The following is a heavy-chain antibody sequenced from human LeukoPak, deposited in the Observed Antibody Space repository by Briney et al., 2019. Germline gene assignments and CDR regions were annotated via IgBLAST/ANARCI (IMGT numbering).Heavy chain of an antibody. Sequence: ASVKVSCKASGGTFSSYAISWVRQALGQGLEWMGRIIPILGIANYAQKFQGRVTITADKSTSTAYMELSSLRSEDTAVYYCARVPTPWRDTDAFDIWGQGTMVTVTS. CDR2: IIPILGIA. D-gene: IGHD3-3*01. V-gene: IGHV1-69*04. CDR3: ARVPTPWRDTDAFDI. CDR1: GGTFSSYA. J-gene: IGHJ3*02.